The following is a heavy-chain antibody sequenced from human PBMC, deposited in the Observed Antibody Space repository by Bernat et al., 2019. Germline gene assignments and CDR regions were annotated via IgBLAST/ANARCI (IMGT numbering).Heavy chain of an antibody. V-gene: IGHV4-59*08. CDR2: IYYSGST. J-gene: IGHJ4*02. CDR3: ARLNGVFDY. CDR1: GGSISSYY. D-gene: IGHD2-8*01. Sequence: QVQLQESGPGLVKPSETLSLTCTVSGGSISSYYWSWIRQPPGKGLAWIGYIYYSGSTNYNPSPKGRVTISVDTSKNRLSLKLSSVTAADTAVYYCARLNGVFDYWGQGTLVTVSS.